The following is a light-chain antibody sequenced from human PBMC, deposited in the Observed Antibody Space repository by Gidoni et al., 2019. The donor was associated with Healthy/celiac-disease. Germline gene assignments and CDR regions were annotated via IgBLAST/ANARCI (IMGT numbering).Light chain of an antibody. CDR1: QDISNY. J-gene: IGKJ2*01. CDR3: QQYDNLYT. V-gene: IGKV1-33*01. Sequence: DIQTTQSPSSLSASVGDRVTITRQASQDISNYLNWYQQKPGKAPKLLIYDASNLETGVPSRCSGSGSETDFTFTISSLQPEDIATYYCQQYDNLYTFGQGTKLEIK. CDR2: DAS.